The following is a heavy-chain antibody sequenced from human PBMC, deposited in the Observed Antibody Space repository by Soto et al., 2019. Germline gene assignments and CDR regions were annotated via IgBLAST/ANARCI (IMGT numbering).Heavy chain of an antibody. CDR1: GGSFSGYY. D-gene: IGHD4-17*01. CDR2: INHSGST. J-gene: IGHJ2*01. Sequence: QVHLQQWGAGLLKPSETLSLTCAVYGGSFSGYYWSWIRQPPGKGLEWIGEINHSGSTNFNPSLKSRVTISVETSKNQFSLKLSSVTAADTAVYYCATHLKTTVTTYRYFDLWGRGTLVTVSS. CDR3: ATHLKTTVTTYRYFDL. V-gene: IGHV4-34*01.